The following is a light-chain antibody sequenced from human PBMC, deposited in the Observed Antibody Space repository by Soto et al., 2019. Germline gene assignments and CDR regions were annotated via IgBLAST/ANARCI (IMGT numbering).Light chain of an antibody. CDR1: SSDVDTYKY. CDR3: CSYAGSTTRVQ. V-gene: IGLV2-14*01. CDR2: EVS. Sequence: QSALTQPASVSGCPGQSITISCTGTSSDVDTYKYVSWYQQHPGKAPKLMIYEVSYRPSGVSDRFSGSKSGNTASLTISGLQAEDEADYYCCSYAGSTTRVQFGGGTKVTVL. J-gene: IGLJ2*01.